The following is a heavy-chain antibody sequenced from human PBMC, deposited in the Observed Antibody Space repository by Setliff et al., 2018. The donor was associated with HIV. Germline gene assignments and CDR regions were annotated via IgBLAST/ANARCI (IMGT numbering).Heavy chain of an antibody. CDR1: GGI. V-gene: IGHV1-69*08. CDR2: IIPVGGTT. Sequence: GASVKVSCKTSGGIISWVRQAPGQGLEWMGRIIPVGGTTNYAQKFQGRVTITRDTSASTVYIELSSLRSEDTAVYYCARGLRYFDWLTHLGAFDFWGRGTMVTVSS. D-gene: IGHD3-9*01. CDR3: ARGLRYFDWLTHLGAFDF. J-gene: IGHJ3*01.